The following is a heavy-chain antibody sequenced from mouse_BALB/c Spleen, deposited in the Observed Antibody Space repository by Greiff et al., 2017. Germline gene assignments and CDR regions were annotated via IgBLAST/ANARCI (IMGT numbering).Heavy chain of an antibody. CDR1: GYTFTDYA. CDR3: ARGERAWFDY. V-gene: IGHV1S137*01. CDR2: ISTYYGDA. J-gene: IGHJ3*01. Sequence: VQLQQSGAELVRPGVSVKLSCKGSGYTFTDYAMHWVKQSHAKSLEWIGVISTYYGDASYNQKFKGKATMTVDKSSSTAYMELARLTSEDSAIYYCARGERAWFDYWGQGTLVTVSA.